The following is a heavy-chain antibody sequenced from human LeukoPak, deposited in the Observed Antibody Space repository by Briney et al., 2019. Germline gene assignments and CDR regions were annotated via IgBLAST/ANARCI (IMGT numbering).Heavy chain of an antibody. D-gene: IGHD5-18*01. J-gene: IGHJ3*01. CDR2: IYSGDNT. Sequence: PGGSLRLSCAASGFSVGTNYMSWVRQAPAKGLEWVSVIYSGDNTYYADFVKGRFTISRDNSKNTLYLQMNSLRAEDTAVYLCAREGSGYTYGYNDAFDLWGQGTMVTVSS. CDR1: GFSVGTNY. V-gene: IGHV3-53*01. CDR3: AREGSGYTYGYNDAFDL.